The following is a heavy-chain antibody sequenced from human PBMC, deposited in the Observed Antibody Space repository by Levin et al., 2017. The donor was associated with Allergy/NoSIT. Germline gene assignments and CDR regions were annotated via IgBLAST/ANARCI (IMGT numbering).Heavy chain of an antibody. V-gene: IGHV4-59*11. J-gene: IGHJ4*02. CDR1: GDSISSHY. CDR3: ARVAGGDGYNYLEY. D-gene: IGHD5-24*01. CDR2: IYYSGIT. Sequence: PGGSLRLSCTVSGDSISSHYWTWIRQPPGKGLEWIGYIYYSGITNYNPSLKSRVTISVDTSKNQFSLKLTSVTAADTAIYHCARVAGGDGYNYLEYWGQGILVTVSS.